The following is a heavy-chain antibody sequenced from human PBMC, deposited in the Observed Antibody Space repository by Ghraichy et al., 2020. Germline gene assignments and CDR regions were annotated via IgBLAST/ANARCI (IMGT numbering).Heavy chain of an antibody. CDR1: GGSISSGGYY. CDR2: IYYSGST. CDR3: AAGREYSSSDYFDY. J-gene: IGHJ4*02. Sequence: SQTLSLTCTVSGGSISSGGYYWSWIRQHPGKGLEWIGYIYYSGSTYYNPSLKSRVTISVDTSKNQFSLKLSSVTAADTAVYYCAAGREYSSSDYFDYWGQGTLVTVSS. D-gene: IGHD6-6*01. V-gene: IGHV4-31*03.